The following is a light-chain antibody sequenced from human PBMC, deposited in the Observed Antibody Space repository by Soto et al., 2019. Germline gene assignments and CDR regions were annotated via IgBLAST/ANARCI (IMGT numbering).Light chain of an antibody. V-gene: IGLV2-14*01. Sequence: QSALTQPASVSGSPGQSITISCTGTSSDVGGYNYVSWYQQHPGKAPKLIICDVTNRPSGVSNRFSASKSGSTASLTISGLQAEDEADYYCSSYTTGSTVVFGGGTKLTVL. J-gene: IGLJ3*02. CDR1: SSDVGGYNY. CDR3: SSYTTGSTVV. CDR2: DVT.